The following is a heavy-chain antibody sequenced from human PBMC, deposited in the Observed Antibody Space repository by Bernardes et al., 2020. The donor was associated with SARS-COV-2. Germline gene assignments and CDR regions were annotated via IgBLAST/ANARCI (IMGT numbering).Heavy chain of an antibody. V-gene: IGHV3-53*01. J-gene: IGHJ6*02. CDR2: IYSGGST. CDR3: ARGGYSYGNYYYGMDV. D-gene: IGHD5-18*01. CDR1: GFTVSSNY. Sequence: GGSLRLSCAASGFTVSSNYMSWVCQAPGKGLEWVSVIYSGGSTYYADSVKGRFTISRDNSKNTLYLQMNSLRAEDTAVYYCARGGYSYGNYYYGMDVWGQGTTVTVSS.